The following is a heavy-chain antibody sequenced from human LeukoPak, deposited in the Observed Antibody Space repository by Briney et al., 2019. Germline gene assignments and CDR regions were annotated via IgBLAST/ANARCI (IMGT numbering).Heavy chain of an antibody. V-gene: IGHV3-7*01. J-gene: IGHJ4*02. CDR2: LDQDADRE. CDR3: ARATTASARDH. CDR1: GFNFRAYW. Sequence: HPGGSLRLPCAASGFNFRAYWMSWARQAPGKGLEWVASLDQDADREYYVDSVKGRFTISRDNAKNSLYLQMDSLRVEDTAVYYCARATTASARDHWGQGTLVTVSS. D-gene: IGHD1-14*01.